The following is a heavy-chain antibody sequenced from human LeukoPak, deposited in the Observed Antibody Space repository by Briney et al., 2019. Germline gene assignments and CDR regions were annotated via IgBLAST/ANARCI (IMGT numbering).Heavy chain of an antibody. J-gene: IGHJ6*02. D-gene: IGHD3-16*01. CDR3: ARHFTGPGTYTPYFGMDV. CDR2: VYYSGST. CDR1: GGSIRSYY. Sequence: PSQTLSLTCTVSGGSIRSYYCSWIRQPPGKGLEWVGYVYYSGSTSYNPSLKSRVTISVDAPKNQFSLKLSSVTAADTAVYYCARHFTGPGTYTPYFGMDVWGQGTTVTVSS. V-gene: IGHV4-59*08.